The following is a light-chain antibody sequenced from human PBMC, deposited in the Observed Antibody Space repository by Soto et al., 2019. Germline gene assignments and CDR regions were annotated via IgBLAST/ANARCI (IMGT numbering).Light chain of an antibody. CDR2: ENN. J-gene: IGLJ2*01. Sequence: NFMLTQPHSVSGSPGKTITISCTGSSGSIASNPVQWYQQRPGSVPTTVISENNERPSGVPDRFSGSIDRSSNSASLTISGLKTEDEADYYCQSYGNYNVVFGGETKLTVL. CDR3: QSYGNYNVV. CDR1: SGSIASNP. V-gene: IGLV6-57*02.